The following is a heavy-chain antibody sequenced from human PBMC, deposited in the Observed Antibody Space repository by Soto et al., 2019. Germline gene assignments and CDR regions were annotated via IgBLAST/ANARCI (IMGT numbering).Heavy chain of an antibody. V-gene: IGHV3-15*06. CDR2: MKSQGDGGGT. CDR1: GFGLPGAW. J-gene: IGHJ4*02. CDR3: TTDPAQYYFDRGASRWLAS. Sequence: GGSVRLSCAASGFGLPGAWMAWVRQAPGKGLEWVGRMKSQGDGGGTNYAAAVRDRFFISRDDSEGVFYLQIDNLQEGDTALYFCTTDPAQYYFDRGASRWLASWGQGT. D-gene: IGHD3-9*01.